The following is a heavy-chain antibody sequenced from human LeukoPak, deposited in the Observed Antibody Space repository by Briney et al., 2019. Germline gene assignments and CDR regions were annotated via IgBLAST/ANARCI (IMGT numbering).Heavy chain of an antibody. V-gene: IGHV4-59*12. CDR1: GGSISNFY. J-gene: IGHJ4*02. Sequence: SETLSLTCTVSGGSISNFYWSWIRQYPGKGLEWIGYVYYRGYTNYNPSLKSRVTISADTSKNQFFLKLTSATAADTAVYYCARGSSPFDYWGQGTLVTVSS. CDR3: ARGSSPFDY. CDR2: VYYRGYT.